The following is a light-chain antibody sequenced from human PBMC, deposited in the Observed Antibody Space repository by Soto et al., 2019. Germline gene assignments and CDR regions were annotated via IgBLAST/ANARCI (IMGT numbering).Light chain of an antibody. V-gene: IGKV1-27*01. CDR3: QKYNSAPLT. CDR2: AAS. CDR1: QGISNY. Sequence: DIQMTQSPSSLSASVGDRVTITCRASQGISNYLAWYQQKPGRVLKLLIYAASTLQSGVPSRFSGSGSVTDFTLXXXSLQPEDVATYYCQKYNSAPLTFGQGTRLEIK. J-gene: IGKJ5*01.